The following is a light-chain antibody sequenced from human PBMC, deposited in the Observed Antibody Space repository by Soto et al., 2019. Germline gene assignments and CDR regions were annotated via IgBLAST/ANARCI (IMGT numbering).Light chain of an antibody. CDR2: MTS. V-gene: IGKV1-5*03. J-gene: IGKJ4*01. CDR3: QQYSSYPLT. CDR1: QTFSRW. Sequence: DIQMTQSPSTLSASVGDRVTITCRASQTFSRWLAWYQQKPGKAPNLLIHMTSTLKSGVPSRFSGSGSGTAFTLTISSLPPDDFATYYFQQYSSYPLTFVGGTEVEI.